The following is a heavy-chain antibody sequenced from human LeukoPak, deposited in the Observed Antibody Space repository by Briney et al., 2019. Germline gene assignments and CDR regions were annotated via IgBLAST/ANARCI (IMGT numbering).Heavy chain of an antibody. J-gene: IGHJ5*02. CDR2: INTDGSST. V-gene: IGHV3-74*01. CDR3: ARESAIAAALDL. D-gene: IGHD6-13*01. CDR1: GFTFSSYW. Sequence: GGSLGLSCAASGFTFSSYWMHWVRQAPGKGLVWVSRINTDGSSTSYANSVKGRFTISRDNAKNTLYLQMNSLRAEDTAVYYCARESAIAAALDLWGQGTLVTVSS.